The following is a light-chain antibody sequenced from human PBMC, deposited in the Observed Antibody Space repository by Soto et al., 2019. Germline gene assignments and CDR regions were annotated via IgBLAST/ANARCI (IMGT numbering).Light chain of an antibody. J-gene: IGKJ5*01. CDR3: MQALQTTLT. CDR2: LVS. Sequence: EIVLTQSPLSLLVTPGEPASISCRSSQSLLHSNGYNYVDWYLQKPGQSPQLLICLVSNRASGVTDRFSGSGSGIDFTLKISSVEAEDVVYYYCMQALQTTLTFGQGTRLEIK. CDR1: QSLLHSNGYNY. V-gene: IGKV2-28*01.